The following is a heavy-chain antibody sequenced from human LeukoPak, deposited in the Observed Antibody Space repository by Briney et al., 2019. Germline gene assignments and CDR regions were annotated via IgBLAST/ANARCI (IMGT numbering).Heavy chain of an antibody. J-gene: IGHJ6*02. Sequence: ASVKVSCKASGGTFSSYAISWVRQAPGQGLEWMGGIIPIFGTANYAQKFQGRVTITADESTSTAYMELSSLRSEDTAVYYCARGTRYCSSTSCLDYYYGMDVWGQGTTVTVSS. CDR1: GGTFSSYA. D-gene: IGHD2-2*01. CDR2: IIPIFGTA. V-gene: IGHV1-69*13. CDR3: ARGTRYCSSTSCLDYYYGMDV.